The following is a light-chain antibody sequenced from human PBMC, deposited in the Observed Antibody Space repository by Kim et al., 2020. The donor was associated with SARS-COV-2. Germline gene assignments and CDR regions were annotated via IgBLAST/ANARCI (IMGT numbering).Light chain of an antibody. J-gene: IGLJ2*01. CDR2: RDN. CDR1: ELGKKY. V-gene: IGLV3-1*01. Sequence: SYELTQPPSVSVSPGQTSSITCSGDELGKKYVSWYQQRPGQSPVLVISRDNKRPSGIPDRFSGSNSGNRATLTISGTQAVDEADYYCQAWDGSTHVVFGG. CDR3: QAWDGSTHVV.